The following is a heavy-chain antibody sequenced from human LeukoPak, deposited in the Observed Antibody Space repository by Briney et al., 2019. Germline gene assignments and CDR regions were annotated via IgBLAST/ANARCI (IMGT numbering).Heavy chain of an antibody. CDR3: ARGRSPYYYGSGSYGYYFDC. V-gene: IGHV4-34*01. CDR1: GGSFSGYY. CDR2: INHSGST. D-gene: IGHD3-10*01. Sequence: SETLSLTCAVYGGSFSGYYWSWIRQPPGKGLEWIGEINHSGSTNYNPSLKSRVTISVDTSKNQFSLKLSSVTAADTAVYYCARGRSPYYYGSGSYGYYFDCWGQGTLVTVSS. J-gene: IGHJ4*02.